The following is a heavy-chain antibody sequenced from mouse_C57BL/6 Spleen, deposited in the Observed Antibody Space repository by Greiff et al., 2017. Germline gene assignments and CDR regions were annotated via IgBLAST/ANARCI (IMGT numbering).Heavy chain of an antibody. Sequence: QVQLQQPGAELVKPGASVTLSCKASGYTFPSYWMHWVKQRPGQGLEWLGMIHPNSGSTNYNEKFKSTATLTVAKSSSTAYMHRSSLTSDDAAVYYCAREGKYYGSVVGYWGQGTTLTVSS. CDR1: GYTFPSYW. J-gene: IGHJ2*01. CDR2: IHPNSGST. CDR3: AREGKYYGSVVGY. D-gene: IGHD1-1*01. V-gene: IGHV1-64*01.